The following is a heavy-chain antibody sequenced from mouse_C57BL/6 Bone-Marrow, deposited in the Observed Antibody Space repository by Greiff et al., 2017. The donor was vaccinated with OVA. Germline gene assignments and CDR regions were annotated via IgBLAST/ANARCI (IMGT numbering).Heavy chain of an antibody. V-gene: IGHV5-4*01. CDR2: ISDGGSYT. J-gene: IGHJ1*03. D-gene: IGHD2-1*01. Sequence: EVKLMESGGGLVKPGGSLKLSCAASGFTFSSYAMSWVRQTPEKRLEWVATISDGGSYTYYPDNVKGRFTISRDNAKNNLYLQLSHLKSEDTAMYYCAREVNDWYFDVWGTGTTVTVSS. CDR3: AREVNDWYFDV. CDR1: GFTFSSYA.